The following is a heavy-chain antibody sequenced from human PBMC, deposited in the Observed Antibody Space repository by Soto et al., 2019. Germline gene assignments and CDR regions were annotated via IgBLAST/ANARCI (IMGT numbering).Heavy chain of an antibody. CDR2: ISGSGGST. CDR3: AKVPSSGYAYYFDY. CDR1: GFTFSSYA. Sequence: QPGGSLRLSCAASGFTFSSYAMSWVRQAPGKGLEWVSAISGSGGSTYYADSVKGRFTVSRDNSKNTLYLQMNSLRAEDTAVYYCAKVPSSGYAYYFDYWGQGTLVTVSS. D-gene: IGHD6-19*01. J-gene: IGHJ4*02. V-gene: IGHV3-23*01.